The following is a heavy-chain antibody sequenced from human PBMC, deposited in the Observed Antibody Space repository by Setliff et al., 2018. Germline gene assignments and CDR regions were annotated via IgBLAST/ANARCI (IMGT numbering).Heavy chain of an antibody. D-gene: IGHD1-1*01. CDR2: IKQDGSEK. J-gene: IGHJ4*02. Sequence: HPGGSLRLSCAASGFTFSTSAMHWVRQAPGKGLEWVANIKQDGSEKYYVDSVKGRFTISRDNAKSSLYLQMNSLRTEDTAVYYCATDGVQNYNLDYWGQGTLVTVSS. CDR1: GFTFSTSA. CDR3: ATDGVQNYNLDY. V-gene: IGHV3-7*04.